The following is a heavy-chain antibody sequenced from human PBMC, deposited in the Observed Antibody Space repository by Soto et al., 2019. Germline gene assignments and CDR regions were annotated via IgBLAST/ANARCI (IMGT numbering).Heavy chain of an antibody. D-gene: IGHD2-15*01. V-gene: IGHV4-30-2*01. J-gene: IGHJ4*02. CDR1: GGSISSGGYS. CDR2: IYHSGST. CDR3: ARGQVVAAQH. Sequence: QLQLQESGSGLVKPSQTLSLTCAVSGGSISSGGYSWSWIRQPPGKGLEWIGYIYHSGSTYYNPSPACRVTTTVDSSKNQFSLKLSSVTAADTAVYYCARGQVVAAQHWGQGTLVTVSS.